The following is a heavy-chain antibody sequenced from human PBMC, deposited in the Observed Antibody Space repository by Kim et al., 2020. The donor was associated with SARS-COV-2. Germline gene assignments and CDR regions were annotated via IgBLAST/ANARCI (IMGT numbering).Heavy chain of an antibody. CDR3: TRGAYHSSGWYLFRS. CDR1: GFTFSGSA. Sequence: GGSLRLSCAASGFTFSGSAMHWVRQASGKGLEWVGRIRSKANSYATAYAASVKGRFTISRDDSKNTAYLQMNSLKTEDTAVYYCTRGAYHSSGWYLFRSWGQGTLVTVSS. CDR2: IRSKANSYAT. V-gene: IGHV3-73*01. D-gene: IGHD6-19*01. J-gene: IGHJ5*02.